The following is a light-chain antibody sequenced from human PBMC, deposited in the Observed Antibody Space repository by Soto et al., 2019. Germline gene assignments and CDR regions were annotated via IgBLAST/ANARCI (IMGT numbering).Light chain of an antibody. V-gene: IGKV3-11*01. CDR2: GVS. CDR1: QSVTSN. CDR3: QQRSKWPLN. J-gene: IGKJ4*01. Sequence: EIVLTQSSATLSLSPGEIATLSCSASQSVTSNALAWYQQKPGQPPRLLIYGVSSRATGIPDRFSGSGSGTDFTLTISSLEPEDFAVYYCQQRSKWPLNCGGGTKGDIK.